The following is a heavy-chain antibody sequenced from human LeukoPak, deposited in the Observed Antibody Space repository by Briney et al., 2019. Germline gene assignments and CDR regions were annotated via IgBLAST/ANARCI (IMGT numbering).Heavy chain of an antibody. D-gene: IGHD7-27*01. V-gene: IGHV4-59*01. CDR1: GGSISSYY. J-gene: IGHJ3*02. Sequence: PSETLSLTCTVSGGSISSYYWSWIRQPPGKGLEWIGYIYYSGSTNYNPSLKSRVTISVDTSKNQFSLKLSSVTAADTAVYYCARVTGDTAFDIWAKGQWSPSLQ. CDR3: ARVTGDTAFDI. CDR2: IYYSGST.